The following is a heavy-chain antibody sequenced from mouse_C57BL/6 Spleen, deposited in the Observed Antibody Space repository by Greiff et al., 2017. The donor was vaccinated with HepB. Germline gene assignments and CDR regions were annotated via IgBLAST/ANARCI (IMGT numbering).Heavy chain of an antibody. CDR1: GYSITSGYY. Sequence: EVKLMESGPGLVKPSQSLSLTCSVTGYSITSGYYWNWIRQFPGNKLEWMGYISYDGSNNYNPSLKNRISITRDTSKNQFFLKLNSVTTEDTATYYCARVDYDLGGFAYWGQGTLVTVSA. V-gene: IGHV3-6*01. CDR3: ARVDYDLGGFAY. J-gene: IGHJ3*01. CDR2: ISYDGSN. D-gene: IGHD2-4*01.